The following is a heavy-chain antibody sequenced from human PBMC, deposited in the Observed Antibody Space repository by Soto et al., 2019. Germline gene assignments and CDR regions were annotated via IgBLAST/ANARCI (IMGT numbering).Heavy chain of an antibody. J-gene: IGHJ6*02. CDR3: ARDDFSDNTYYYYGMDV. V-gene: IGHV3-7*03. CDR1: GFTFSSYW. D-gene: IGHD3-3*01. CDR2: IKQDGSEK. Sequence: EVQLVESGGGLVQPGGSLRLSCAASGFTFSSYWMSWVRQAPGKGLEWVANIKQDGSEKYYVDSVKGRFTISRDNAKNSLYLQMNSPRAEDTAVYYCARDDFSDNTYYYYGMDVWGQGTTVTVSS.